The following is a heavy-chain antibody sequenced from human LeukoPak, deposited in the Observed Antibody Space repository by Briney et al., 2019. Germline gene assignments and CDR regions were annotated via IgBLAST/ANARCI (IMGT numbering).Heavy chain of an antibody. D-gene: IGHD3-3*01. CDR1: GGSISSSSYY. J-gene: IGHJ5*02. CDR2: IYYSGST. Sequence: PSETLSLTCTVSGGSISSSSYYWGWIRQPPGKGLEWIGSIYYSGSTYYNPSLKSRVTISVDTSKNQFSLKLSSVTAADTAVYYCARHLKKAFGVVIPRPNWFDPRGQGTLVTVSS. CDR3: ARHLKKAFGVVIPRPNWFDP. V-gene: IGHV4-39*01.